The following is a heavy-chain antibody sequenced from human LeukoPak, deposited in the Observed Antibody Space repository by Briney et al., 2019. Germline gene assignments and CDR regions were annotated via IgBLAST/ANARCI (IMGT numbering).Heavy chain of an antibody. CDR3: ARATQPYCGGDCSLDP. Sequence: GASVKVSCKASGYTFTGYYMHWVRQAPGQGLEWMGWINPNSGGTNYAQKFQGRVTMTRDTSISTAYMELSRLRSEDTAVYYCARATQPYCGGDCSLDPWGQGTLVTVSS. J-gene: IGHJ5*02. CDR1: GYTFTGYY. V-gene: IGHV1-2*02. CDR2: INPNSGGT. D-gene: IGHD2-21*02.